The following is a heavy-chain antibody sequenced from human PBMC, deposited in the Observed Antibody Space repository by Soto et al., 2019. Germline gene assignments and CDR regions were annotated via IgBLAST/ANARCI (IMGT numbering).Heavy chain of an antibody. V-gene: IGHV1-18*03. Sequence: QVQLVQSGAEVKKPGASVKVSCKASGYTFTSDGIIWVRQAPGQGLEWMGWIIAYNGNTNYAQKLQGRVTMTTDTSTSTAYIELRSLRSDDMEVYYCARGGISGWYPNYAVGRWGQGRMMPVFS. J-gene: IGHJ3*02. CDR2: IIAYNGNT. D-gene: IGHD6-19*01. CDR1: GYTFTSDG. CDR3: ARGGISGWYPNYAVGR.